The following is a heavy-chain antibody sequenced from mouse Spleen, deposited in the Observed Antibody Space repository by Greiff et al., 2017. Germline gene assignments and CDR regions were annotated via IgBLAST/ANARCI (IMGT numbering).Heavy chain of an antibody. J-gene: IGHJ4*01. CDR2: IDPSDSYT. Sequence: QVQLQQPGAELVKPGASVKLSCKASGYTFTSYWMQWVKQRPGQGLEWIGEIDPSDSYTNYNQKFKGKATLTVDTSSSTAYMQLSSLTSEDSAVYYCARLVGSSPYAMDYWGQGTSVTVSS. CDR3: ARLVGSSPYAMDY. CDR1: GYTFTSYW. V-gene: IGHV1-50*01. D-gene: IGHD1-1*01.